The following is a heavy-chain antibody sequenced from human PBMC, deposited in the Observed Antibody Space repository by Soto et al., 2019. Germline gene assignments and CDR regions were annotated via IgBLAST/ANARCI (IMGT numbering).Heavy chain of an antibody. J-gene: IGHJ6*02. V-gene: IGHV1-69*01. CDR3: ARVLYYGSGSYSPYGMDV. D-gene: IGHD3-10*01. Sequence: QVQLVQSGAEVKKPGSSVKVSCKTSGVSFNNNGIGWVRQAPGHGLEWMGGVSPPFRTSNYARKFQGRISITADASTGRVNMELSSLTSEDTAQYYCARVLYYGSGSYSPYGMDVWRQGPTVTVSS. CDR1: GVSFNNNG. CDR2: VSPPFRTS.